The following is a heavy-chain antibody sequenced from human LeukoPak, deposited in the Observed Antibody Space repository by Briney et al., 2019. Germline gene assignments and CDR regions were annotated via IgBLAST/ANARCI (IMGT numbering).Heavy chain of an antibody. CDR3: ARSSNSNYYYGMDV. D-gene: IGHD4-11*01. J-gene: IGHJ6*02. CDR2: ISAYNGNT. V-gene: IGHV1-18*01. CDR1: GYTFSTYG. Sequence: GASVKVSCKASGYTFSTYGFSWVRQAPGQGLEWMGWISAYNGNTNYAQKLQGRVTMTTDTSTSTAYMELRSLRSDDTAVYYCARSSNSNYYYGMDVWGQGTTVTVSS.